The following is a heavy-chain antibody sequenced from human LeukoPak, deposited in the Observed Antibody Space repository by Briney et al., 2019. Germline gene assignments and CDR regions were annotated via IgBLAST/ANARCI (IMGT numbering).Heavy chain of an antibody. CDR2: INYSGST. Sequence: SETLSLTCTVSGGSIRSGDYYWNWIRQHPGKGLEWIGYINYSGSTYYNPSLKSRVTISVDTSKNQFSLKLSSVTAADTAVYYCARTPKAYQLLSFWFDPWGQGTLVTVSS. CDR1: GGSIRSGDYY. D-gene: IGHD2-2*01. J-gene: IGHJ5*02. V-gene: IGHV4-31*03. CDR3: ARTPKAYQLLSFWFDP.